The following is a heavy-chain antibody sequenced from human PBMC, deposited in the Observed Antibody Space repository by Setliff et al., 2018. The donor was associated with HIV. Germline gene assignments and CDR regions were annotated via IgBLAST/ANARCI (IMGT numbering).Heavy chain of an antibody. Sequence: SETLSLTCTISGGSFGVYRWSWIRQSAGRGLEWIGRIDSSGTTDYKPSLKGRVAVSVDTSRNQFSLRVTSVTAADTAVYFCARDRHSSGLGSYGPWGPGILVTVS. CDR2: IDSSGTT. V-gene: IGHV4-4*07. J-gene: IGHJ5*02. D-gene: IGHD3-10*01. CDR3: ARDRHSSGLGSYGP. CDR1: GGSFGVYR.